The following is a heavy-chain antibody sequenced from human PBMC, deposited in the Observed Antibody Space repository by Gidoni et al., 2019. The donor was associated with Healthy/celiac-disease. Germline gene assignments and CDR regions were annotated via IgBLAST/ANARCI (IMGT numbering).Heavy chain of an antibody. CDR3: ARGSGIKWFDS. D-gene: IGHD2-21*01. J-gene: IGHJ5*01. CDR1: GYSISSGPF. CDR2: LYHSGST. Sequence: QVQLQESGPGLVKPSETLSLPCTVSGYSISSGPFWGWIRQAPGKGLEWIGNLYHSGSTSYNPALKSRITTSVDTSKNQIALRLTAVIAADTAVYFCARGSGIKWFDSWGQGILVTVSS. V-gene: IGHV4-38-2*02.